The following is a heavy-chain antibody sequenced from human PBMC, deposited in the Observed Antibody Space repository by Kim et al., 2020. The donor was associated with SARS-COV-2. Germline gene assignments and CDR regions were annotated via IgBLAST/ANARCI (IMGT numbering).Heavy chain of an antibody. J-gene: IGHJ5*02. CDR3: AEELRVTTQTTGGVSSDS. CDR1: GFTFTTYT. D-gene: IGHD4-17*01. V-gene: IGHV3-23*01. Sequence: GGSLRLSCVASGFTFTTYTMNWVRQAPGKGLEWVSGISGGSANAYYADSVRGRFTISRDSSKNTLYLQMNSLRAEDTAVYYCAEELRVTTQTTGGVSSDSWGQGTLVTVSS. CDR2: ISGGSANA.